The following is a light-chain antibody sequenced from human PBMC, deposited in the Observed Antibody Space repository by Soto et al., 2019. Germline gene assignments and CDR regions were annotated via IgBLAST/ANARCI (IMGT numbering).Light chain of an antibody. CDR2: GAS. Sequence: ESVLTQSPGTLSLSPGEKATLSCRASQSVSSSYLAWYQQKPGQAPRLLIYGASSRATGIPDRFSGSGSGTDFTLTVSRLEPEDFAVYYCQQFCSSSWRFGQGTKVEIK. J-gene: IGKJ1*01. CDR1: QSVSSSY. V-gene: IGKV3-20*01. CDR3: QQFCSSSWR.